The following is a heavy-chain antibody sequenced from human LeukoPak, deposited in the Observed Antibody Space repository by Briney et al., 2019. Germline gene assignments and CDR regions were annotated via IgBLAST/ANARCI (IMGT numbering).Heavy chain of an antibody. CDR2: IRSKANSYAT. CDR3: ARDQDIVVVVAAQGAFDI. V-gene: IGHV3-73*01. CDR1: GFTFSGSA. J-gene: IGHJ3*02. D-gene: IGHD2-15*01. Sequence: GGSLRLSCAASGFTFSGSAMHWVRQASGKGLEWVGRIRSKANSYATAYAASVKGRFTISRDDSKNSLYLQMNSLRAEDTAVYYCARDQDIVVVVAAQGAFDIWGQGTMVTVSS.